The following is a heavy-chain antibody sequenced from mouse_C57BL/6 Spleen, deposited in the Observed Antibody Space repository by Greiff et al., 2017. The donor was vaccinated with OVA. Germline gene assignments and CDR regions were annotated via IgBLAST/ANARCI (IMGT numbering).Heavy chain of an antibody. J-gene: IGHJ2*01. V-gene: IGHV1-26*01. CDR2: INPNNGGT. Sequence: EVQLQQSGPELVKPGASVKISCKASGYTSTDYYMNWVKQSHGKSLEWIGDINPNNGGTSYNQKFKGKATLTVDKSSSTAYMELRSLTSEDSAVYYCARWGYWGQGTTLTVSS. CDR1: GYTSTDYY. CDR3: ARWGY.